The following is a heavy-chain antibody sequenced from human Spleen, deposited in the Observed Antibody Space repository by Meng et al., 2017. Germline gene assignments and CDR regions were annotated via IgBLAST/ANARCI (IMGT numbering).Heavy chain of an antibody. CDR2: IDQNGSDN. Sequence: GGNWIGRFHEAAGKGLERVNTIDQNGSDNYLLSSVTITITISRDNAMYSLYLQMNALRVEDTAIYYCARAGYSSTWFEGWFDPWGQGTLVTVSS. J-gene: IGHJ5*02. V-gene: IGHV3-7*01. D-gene: IGHD6-13*01. CDR3: ARAGYSSTWFEGWFDP. CDR1: GGNW.